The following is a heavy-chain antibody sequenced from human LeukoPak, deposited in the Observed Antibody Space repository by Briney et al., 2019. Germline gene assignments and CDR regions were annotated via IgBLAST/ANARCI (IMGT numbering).Heavy chain of an antibody. D-gene: IGHD3-10*01. V-gene: IGHV3-23*01. CDR2: ISGSGGST. CDR1: GFTFSSYA. Sequence: PGGSLRLSCAASGFTFSSYAMSWVRQAPGKGLEWVSAISGSGGSTYYADSVKGRFTISRDNSKNTLYLQMNSLRAEDTAEYYCAKSTEYYGSGSPGYWGQGTLVTVSS. CDR3: AKSTEYYGSGSPGY. J-gene: IGHJ4*02.